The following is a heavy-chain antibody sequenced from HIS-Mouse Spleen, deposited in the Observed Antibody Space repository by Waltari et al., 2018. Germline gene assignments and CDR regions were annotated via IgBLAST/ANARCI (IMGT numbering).Heavy chain of an antibody. Sequence: QLQLQESGPGLVKPSETLSLTFTVPGGSISRRSSSWGWIRQPPGKGLEWIGSIYYSGSTYYNPSLKSRVTISVDTSKNQFSLKLSSVTAADTAVYYCAREIPYSSSWYDWYFDLWGRGTLVTVSS. CDR1: GGSISRRSSS. V-gene: IGHV4-39*07. CDR2: IYYSGST. D-gene: IGHD6-13*01. J-gene: IGHJ2*01. CDR3: AREIPYSSSWYDWYFDL.